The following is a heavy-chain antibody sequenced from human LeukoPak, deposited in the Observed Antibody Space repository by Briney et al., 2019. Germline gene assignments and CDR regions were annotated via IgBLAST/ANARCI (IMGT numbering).Heavy chain of an antibody. Sequence: GSLRLSCAVSGFKFSSYWMNWVRQVPGKGLIWVAHINTNGDSANYADSVKGRFTISRDNAKNTLYLQMNSLRAEDTAVYYCARESGIAAALDLWGQGTLVTVSS. CDR3: ARESGIAAALDL. D-gene: IGHD6-13*01. CDR2: INTNGDSA. J-gene: IGHJ5*02. CDR1: GFKFSSYW. V-gene: IGHV3-74*01.